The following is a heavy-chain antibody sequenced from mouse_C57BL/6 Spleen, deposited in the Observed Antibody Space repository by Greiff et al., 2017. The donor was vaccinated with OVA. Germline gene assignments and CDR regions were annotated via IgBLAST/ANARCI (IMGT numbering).Heavy chain of an antibody. CDR1: GYTFTSYW. CDR3: ARVESSGYDPFAY. D-gene: IGHD3-2*02. Sequence: QVQLKQPGTELVKPGASVKLSCKASGYTFTSYWMHWVKQRPGQGLEWIGNINPSNGGTNYNEKFKSKATLTVDKSSSTAYMQLSSLTSEDSAVYYCARVESSGYDPFAYWGQGTLVTVSA. J-gene: IGHJ3*01. V-gene: IGHV1-53*01. CDR2: INPSNGGT.